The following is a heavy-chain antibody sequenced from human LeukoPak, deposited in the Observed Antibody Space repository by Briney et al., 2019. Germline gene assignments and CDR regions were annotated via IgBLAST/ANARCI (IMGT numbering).Heavy chain of an antibody. Sequence: GGSLRLSCAASGFAFSVYEMYWVRQAPGKGLEWVSYISSSGGTRNYADSVKGRFTISRDNAKNSLYLQMNSLRAEDTAVYYCATLTVASSFDYWGQGTLVTVSS. J-gene: IGHJ4*02. D-gene: IGHD6-19*01. CDR2: ISSSGGTR. CDR3: ATLTVASSFDY. CDR1: GFAFSVYE. V-gene: IGHV3-48*03.